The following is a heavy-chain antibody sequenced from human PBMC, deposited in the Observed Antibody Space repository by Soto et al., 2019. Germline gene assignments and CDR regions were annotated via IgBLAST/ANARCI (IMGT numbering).Heavy chain of an antibody. V-gene: IGHV3-30*18. D-gene: IGHD2-21*02. CDR3: AKETRSRAVTATRVNGMDV. Sequence: QVQLVGPGGGLVQPGRSLRLSCAPSGFSFSDFGMHWVGQAPGKGLEWVAAISHDGSNQEYGDSVNGRFSISRDHSNNRLYLQMNNLKVEDSAIYFCAKETRSRAVTATRVNGMDVWGQGTTVTVSS. CDR1: GFSFSDFG. CDR2: ISHDGSNQ. J-gene: IGHJ6*02.